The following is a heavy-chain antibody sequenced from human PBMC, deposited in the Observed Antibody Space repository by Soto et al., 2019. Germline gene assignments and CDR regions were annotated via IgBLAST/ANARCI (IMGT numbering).Heavy chain of an antibody. V-gene: IGHV3-30*18. CDR3: AKEKRLGELSPPYYFDY. CDR1: GFTFSSYG. CDR2: ISYDGSNK. J-gene: IGHJ4*02. Sequence: GGSLRLSCAASGFTFSSYGMHWVRQAPGKGLEWVAVISYDGSNKYYADSVKGRFTISRDNSKNTLYLQMNSLRAEDTAVYYCAKEKRLGELSPPYYFDYWGQGTLVTAPQ. D-gene: IGHD3-16*02.